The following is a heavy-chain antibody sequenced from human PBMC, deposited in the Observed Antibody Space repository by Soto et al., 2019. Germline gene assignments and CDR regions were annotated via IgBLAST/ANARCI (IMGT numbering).Heavy chain of an antibody. J-gene: IGHJ4*02. CDR3: AKSYYGDYDHRLLFDK. CDR2: ISGIGSST. CDR1: GFPFSGYA. D-gene: IGHD4-17*01. Sequence: GGSLRLSCAASGFPFSGYAINWVRQAPGKGLEWVSIISGIGSSTNYADSVKGRFTISRDNSRDTVHLQMNSLRAEDTAVYYCAKSYYGDYDHRLLFDKWGQGTPVTVSS. V-gene: IGHV3-23*01.